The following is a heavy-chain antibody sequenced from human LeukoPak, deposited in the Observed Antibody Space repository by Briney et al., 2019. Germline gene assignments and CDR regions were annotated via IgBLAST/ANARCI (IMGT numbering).Heavy chain of an antibody. J-gene: IGHJ3*02. CDR1: GYTFSNYG. CDR2: ISASGGAK. Sequence: PGGSLRLSCAASGYTFSNYGMSWVRQAPGKGLEWVSAISASGGAKNYADSVKDRFTISRDNSRNTLYLQMNNLRAEDTAVYYCARRRGGTGYESFDIWGQGTMVTVSS. D-gene: IGHD3-9*01. V-gene: IGHV3-23*01. CDR3: ARRRGGTGYESFDI.